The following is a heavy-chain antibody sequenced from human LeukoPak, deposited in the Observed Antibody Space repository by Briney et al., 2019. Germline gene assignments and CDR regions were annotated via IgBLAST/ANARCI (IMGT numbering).Heavy chain of an antibody. CDR3: TTHYPDSGSYNY. CDR2: IKGKTDGRTT. CDR1: GFTFINAW. D-gene: IGHD1-26*01. Sequence: GGSLRLSCAASGFTFINAWMTWVRQAPGKGLEWVALIKGKTDGRTTDYAAPVKGRFIISRDDSKNTLYLQMDSLQTEDTAVYYCTTHYPDSGSYNYWGQGTLVTVSS. J-gene: IGHJ4*02. V-gene: IGHV3-15*01.